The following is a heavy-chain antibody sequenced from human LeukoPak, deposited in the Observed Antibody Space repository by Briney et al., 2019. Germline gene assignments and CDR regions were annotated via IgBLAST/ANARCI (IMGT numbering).Heavy chain of an antibody. CDR3: AKAPFRGGSTMGWLDP. CDR1: GGSINSGDYY. D-gene: IGHD5-12*01. J-gene: IGHJ5*02. CDR2: IYYSGST. V-gene: IGHV4-31*03. Sequence: PSETLSLTCTVSGGSINSGDYYWSWIRQRPGTGLEWIAYIYYSGSTYYNPSLRSRLTISVDTSTNQFSLNLNSVTAADTAVYYCAKAPFRGGSTMGWLDPWGQGALVTVSS.